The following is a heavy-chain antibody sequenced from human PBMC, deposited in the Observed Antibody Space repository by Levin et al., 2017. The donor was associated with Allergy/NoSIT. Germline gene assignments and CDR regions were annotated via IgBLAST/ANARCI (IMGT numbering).Heavy chain of an antibody. J-gene: IGHJ6*04. V-gene: IGHV4-59*01. CDR1: GGSISSYY. CDR3: ARVHRSRSWVDV. D-gene: IGHD6-13*01. CDR2: IYYNGNT. Sequence: SETLSLTCTVSGGSISSYYWGWIRQPPGKGLECIGYIYYNGNTNYNPSLKSRVTISLDTSENQFSLKLTSVTAADTAVYYCARVHRSRSWVDVWGKGTTVTVSS.